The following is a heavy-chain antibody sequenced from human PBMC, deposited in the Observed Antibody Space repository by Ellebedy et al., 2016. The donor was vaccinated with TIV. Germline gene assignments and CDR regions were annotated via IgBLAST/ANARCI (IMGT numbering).Heavy chain of an antibody. CDR2: IFPADPDV. Sequence: GESLKISCEASGFSFTNYWIGWVRQLPGKGLEWVGNIFPADPDVEYNQSCQGQVTVSADKSLNPAYLHWRILQAADSAMYYCARHGGGGYYDNSGYYSTVLYSNYYYYGMDVWGQGTTVTVSS. D-gene: IGHD3-22*01. CDR3: ARHGGGGYYDNSGYYSTVLYSNYYYYGMDV. J-gene: IGHJ6*02. CDR1: GFSFTNYW. V-gene: IGHV5-51*01.